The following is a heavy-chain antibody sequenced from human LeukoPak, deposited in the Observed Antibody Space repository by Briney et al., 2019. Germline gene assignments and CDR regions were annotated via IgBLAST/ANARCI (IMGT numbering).Heavy chain of an antibody. CDR2: INTDGSST. D-gene: IGHD6-13*01. Sequence: GGSLRLSCAASGFTFSSYWMHWVRQAPGKGLVWVSCINTDGSSTSYADSVKGRFTISRDNAKNTLYLQMNSLRAEDTAVYYCARVSSSSWWALDYWGQGTLVTVSS. CDR3: ARVSSSSWWALDY. J-gene: IGHJ4*02. CDR1: GFTFSSYW. V-gene: IGHV3-74*01.